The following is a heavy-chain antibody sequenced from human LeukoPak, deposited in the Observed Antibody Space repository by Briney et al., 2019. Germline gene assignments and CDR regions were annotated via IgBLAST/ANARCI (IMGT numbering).Heavy chain of an antibody. CDR2: ISGKGGST. D-gene: IGHD2-15*01. Sequence: PGGPLRLPCSASGFTFRSYAKQWLRQAPGKGLEYVSAISGKGGSTYYADSMKGRFTIARDNSTNSLYIQMSCLRGEDTSVYYCVKDQSYCRGGSCYYCFDHWGQGTLVTVSS. CDR1: GFTFRSYA. CDR3: VKDQSYCRGGSCYYCFDH. J-gene: IGHJ4*02. V-gene: IGHV3-64*05.